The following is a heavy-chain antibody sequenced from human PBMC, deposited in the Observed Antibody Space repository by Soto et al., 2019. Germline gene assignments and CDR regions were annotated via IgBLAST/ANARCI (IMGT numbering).Heavy chain of an antibody. V-gene: IGHV4-4*07. CDR1: GGSISSYY. CDR3: ARDNYDSPYYYYGMDV. CDR2: IYTSGST. Sequence: PSETLSLTCTVSGGSISSYYWSWIRQPAGKGLEWIGRIYTSGSTNYNPSLKSRVTMSVDTSKNQFSLKLSSVTDADTAVYYCARDNYDSPYYYYGMDVWRQGTTVTVSS. J-gene: IGHJ6*02. D-gene: IGHD3-3*01.